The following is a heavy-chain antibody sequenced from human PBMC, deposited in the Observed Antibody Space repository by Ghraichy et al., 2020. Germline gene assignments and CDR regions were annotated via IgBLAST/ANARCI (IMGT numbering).Heavy chain of an antibody. CDR2: ISGGGGST. D-gene: IGHD3-10*01. V-gene: IGHV3-23*01. CDR1: GFTFSSYA. CDR3: AKDRSGTMVRGVRFDY. J-gene: IGHJ4*02. Sequence: GGSLRLSCAASGFTFSSYAMSWVRQAPGKGLEWVSGISGGGGSTYYADSVKGRFTISRDNSKNTLYLQMNSLRAEDTAVYYCAKDRSGTMVRGVRFDYWGQGTLVTVSS.